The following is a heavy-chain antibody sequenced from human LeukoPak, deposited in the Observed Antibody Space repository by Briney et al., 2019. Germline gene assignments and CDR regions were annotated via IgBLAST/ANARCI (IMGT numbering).Heavy chain of an antibody. V-gene: IGHV3-9*01. CDR2: INWNGDAL. J-gene: IGHJ3*02. CDR3: AKERGIHGPFDI. Sequence: GGSLRLSCVASGFTFYEYSMFSVRQAPGKGLEWVSGINWNGDALAYADSVKGRFTISRDNAKNSLYLQMNSLRAEDTALYYCAKERGIHGPFDIWGQGTMVTVSS. D-gene: IGHD5-18*01. CDR1: GFTFYEYS.